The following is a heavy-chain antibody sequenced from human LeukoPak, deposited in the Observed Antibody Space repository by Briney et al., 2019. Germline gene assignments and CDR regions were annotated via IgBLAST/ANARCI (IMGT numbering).Heavy chain of an antibody. J-gene: IGHJ4*02. CDR3: ARGPHSIRTRYFDD. CDR2: ISAYNGNT. Sequence: ASVKVSCKASGYTFTTYAISWVRQAPGQGLEWMGWISAYNGNTNYAQKLHGRVTMTTDTSTSTAYMELRSLRSDDTAVYYCARGPHSIRTRYFDDWGQGTLVTVSS. CDR1: GYTFTTYA. V-gene: IGHV1-18*01. D-gene: IGHD3/OR15-3a*01.